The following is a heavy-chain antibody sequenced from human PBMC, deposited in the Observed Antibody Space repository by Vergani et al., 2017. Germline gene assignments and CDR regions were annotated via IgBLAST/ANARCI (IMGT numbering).Heavy chain of an antibody. D-gene: IGHD5-12*01. CDR1: GGSISSYY. Sequence: QVQLQESGPGLVKPSETLSLTCTVSGGSISSYYWSWIRQPAGKGLEWIGRIYTSGSTNYNPSLKSRVTMSVDTSKNQFSLKLSSVTAADTAMYYCASGFGGYSGYDSYYFDYWGQGTLVTVSS. CDR2: IYTSGST. J-gene: IGHJ4*02. CDR3: ASGFGGYSGYDSYYFDY. V-gene: IGHV4-4*07.